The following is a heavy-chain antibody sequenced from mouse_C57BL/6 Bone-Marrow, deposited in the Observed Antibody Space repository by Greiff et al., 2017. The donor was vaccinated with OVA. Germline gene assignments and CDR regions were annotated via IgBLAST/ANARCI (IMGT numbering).Heavy chain of an antibody. V-gene: IGHV1-26*01. CDR2: INPNNGGT. CDR3: ARGRRGN. CDR1: GYTFTDYY. Sequence: EVQLQQSGPELVKPGASVKISCKASGYTFTDYYMNWVKQSHGKSLEWIGDINPNNGGTSYNQKFKGKATLTVDKSSSTAYMELRSLTSEDSAVYYCARGRRGNWGQGTTLTVSS. J-gene: IGHJ2*01. D-gene: IGHD1-1*01.